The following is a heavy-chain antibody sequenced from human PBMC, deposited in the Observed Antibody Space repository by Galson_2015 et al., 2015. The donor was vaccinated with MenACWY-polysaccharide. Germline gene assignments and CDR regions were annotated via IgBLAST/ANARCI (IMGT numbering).Heavy chain of an antibody. Sequence: SLRLSCEASGFSFSSCAMSWVRQAPGKGLEWVSGISSSGGDTYYADSVKGRFTISRDNSKSTLFLQMNSLRAEDTAIYYCAKAYIAVIPDAAYNHWGQGTLFTVSS. CDR2: ISSSGGDT. D-gene: IGHD2-2*01. CDR1: GFSFSSCA. V-gene: IGHV3-23*01. J-gene: IGHJ5*02. CDR3: AKAYIAVIPDAAYNH.